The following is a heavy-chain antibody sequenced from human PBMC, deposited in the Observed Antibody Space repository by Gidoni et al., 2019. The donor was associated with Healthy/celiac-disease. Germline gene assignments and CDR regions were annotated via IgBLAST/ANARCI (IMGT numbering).Heavy chain of an antibody. CDR2: IYPGDSDT. Sequence: EVQLVQSGAEVKKPGESLKISCKGSGYSFTSYWIGWVRQMPGKGLEWMGIIYPGDSDTRYSPSFQGQVTISADKSISTAYLQWSSLKASDTAMYYCARQEGSYDSSGLLAGYSYWGQGTLVTVSS. CDR1: GYSFTSYW. V-gene: IGHV5-51*01. D-gene: IGHD3-22*01. J-gene: IGHJ4*02. CDR3: ARQEGSYDSSGLLAGYSY.